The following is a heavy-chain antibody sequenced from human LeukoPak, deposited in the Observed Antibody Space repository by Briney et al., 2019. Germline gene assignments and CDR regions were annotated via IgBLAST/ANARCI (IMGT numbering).Heavy chain of an antibody. Sequence: ASVKVSCKASGYTFTSYGISWVRQAPGQGLEWMGIIDPSGGSTSYAQKFQGRVTMTRDTATSTVYMELSSLRSEDTAAYYCARVVYSGTSRGALDYWGQGTLVTVSS. J-gene: IGHJ4*02. CDR2: IDPSGGST. D-gene: IGHD1-26*01. V-gene: IGHV1-46*01. CDR1: GYTFTSYG. CDR3: ARVVYSGTSRGALDY.